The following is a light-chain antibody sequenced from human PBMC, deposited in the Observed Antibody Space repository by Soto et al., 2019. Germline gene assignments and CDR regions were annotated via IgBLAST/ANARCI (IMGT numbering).Light chain of an antibody. V-gene: IGKV3-11*01. J-gene: IGKJ1*01. Sequence: ERVMTQSKATLSVSPGERATLSCRASQSISSYLAWYQQKPGQAPRLLIYGASSRATGIPDRFSGSGSGTDFTLTISSLEPEDFAVYYCQQRSNWPSWTFGQGTKVEIK. CDR3: QQRSNWPSWT. CDR2: GAS. CDR1: QSISSY.